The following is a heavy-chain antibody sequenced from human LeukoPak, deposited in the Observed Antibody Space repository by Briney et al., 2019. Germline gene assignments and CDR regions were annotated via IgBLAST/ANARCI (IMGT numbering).Heavy chain of an antibody. V-gene: IGHV4-61*02. CDR1: GDYIRSGPYY. CDR2: IYTSGST. Sequence: SQPLSLTCSVSGDYIRSGPYYWSWIRQPAGKGLEWIGRIYTSGSTSYNPSLKSRVTISVDTSKNQFSLKLTSVTAADTAVYYCARGGGATRIDYWGQGTLVTVSS. CDR3: ARGGGATRIDY. D-gene: IGHD5-12*01. J-gene: IGHJ4*02.